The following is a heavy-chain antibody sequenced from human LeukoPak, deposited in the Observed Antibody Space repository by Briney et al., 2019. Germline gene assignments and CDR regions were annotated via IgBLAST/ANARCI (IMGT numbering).Heavy chain of an antibody. V-gene: IGHV5-51*01. CDR2: IYPGDSDT. D-gene: IGHD3-10*02. Sequence: GESPKISCKGSGYSFTSYWIGWVRQMPGKGLEWMGIIYPGDSDTRYSPSFQGQVTISADKSISTAYLQWSSLKASDTAMYYCARHVQGVTTNYYYYMDVWGKGTTVTVSS. CDR1: GYSFTSYW. CDR3: ARHVQGVTTNYYYYMDV. J-gene: IGHJ6*03.